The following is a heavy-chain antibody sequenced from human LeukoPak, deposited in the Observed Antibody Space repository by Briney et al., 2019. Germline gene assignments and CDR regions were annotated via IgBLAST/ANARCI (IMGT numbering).Heavy chain of an antibody. CDR1: GGSISSGSYY. CDR2: IHTSGST. CDR3: ARARGGLGGFDY. J-gene: IGHJ4*02. D-gene: IGHD3-10*01. V-gene: IGHV4-61*09. Sequence: SQTLSLTCTVSGGSISSGSYYWSWIRQPAGKGLEWIGHIHTSGSTSYNSSLKSRVTISVDTSKNQFSLKLSSVTAADTAVYYCARARGGLGGFDYWGQGTLVTVSS.